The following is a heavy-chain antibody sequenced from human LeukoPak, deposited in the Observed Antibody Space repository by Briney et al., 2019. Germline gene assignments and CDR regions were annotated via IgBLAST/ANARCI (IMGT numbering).Heavy chain of an antibody. CDR1: GFTFSTYS. V-gene: IGHV3-21*01. D-gene: IGHD3-22*01. CDR2: ISSGSSFI. Sequence: PGGSLRLSCAASGFTFSTYSMNWVRQAPGKGLEWVSSISSGSSFIYYADSVKGRFTNSRDNAKNSLFLQMNSLRAEDTAVYYCARESSGYFYWGQGTLVTVSS. CDR3: ARESSGYFY. J-gene: IGHJ4*02.